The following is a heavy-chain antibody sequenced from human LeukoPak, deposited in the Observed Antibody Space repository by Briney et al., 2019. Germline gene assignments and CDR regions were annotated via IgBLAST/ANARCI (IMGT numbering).Heavy chain of an antibody. CDR2: IYSGGST. J-gene: IGHJ6*03. D-gene: IGHD3-3*01. CDR3: ARPRVLVDYMDV. V-gene: IGHV3-66*02. CDR1: GFTVSSNY. Sequence: GGSLRLSCAASGFTVSSNYMSWVRQAPGKGLEWVSVIYSGGSTYYADSVKGRFTISRDNSKNTLYLQMNSLRAEDTAVYYCARPRVLVDYMDVWGKGTTVTVSS.